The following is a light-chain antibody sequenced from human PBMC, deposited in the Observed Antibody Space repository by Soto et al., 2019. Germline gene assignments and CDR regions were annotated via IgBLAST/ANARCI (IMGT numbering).Light chain of an antibody. J-gene: IGKJ4*01. CDR2: GAS. CDR1: QSLSNNY. CDR3: QHYNNWPLT. V-gene: IGKV3-20*01. Sequence: EIVLTHSPGTLSLSPGERATLSCRASQSLSNNYLAWYQQKPGQAPRLVIYGASSRATGIPDRFSASGSGTEFTLTISSLEPEDFAVYYCQHYNNWPLTFGGGTKVDIK.